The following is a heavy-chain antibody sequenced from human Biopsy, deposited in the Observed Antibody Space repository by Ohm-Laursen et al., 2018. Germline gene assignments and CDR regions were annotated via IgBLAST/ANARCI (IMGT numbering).Heavy chain of an antibody. CDR1: GGTFSNYG. Sequence: SSVKVSCKAPGGTFSNYGVNWVRQAPGQGLEWLGGTIPILGTGNYAQKFQDRVTVAADTSTSTATMELRSLRSDDTAVYYCATKLTGYFHHWGQGTLVIVSS. V-gene: IGHV1-69*06. J-gene: IGHJ1*01. CDR3: ATKLTGYFHH. CDR2: TIPILGTG. D-gene: IGHD1-1*01.